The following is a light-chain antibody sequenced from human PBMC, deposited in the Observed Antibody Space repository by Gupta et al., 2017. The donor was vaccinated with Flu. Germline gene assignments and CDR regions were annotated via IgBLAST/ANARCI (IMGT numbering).Light chain of an antibody. V-gene: IGKV3D-20*01. CDR2: DAS. J-gene: IGKJ1*01. CDR1: QSVTSNY. CDR3: QQEGSSRWP. Sequence: ESVLTQSPATLSLSPGERATLFCGATQSVTSNYVAWYQKKPGLAPRLLIFDASRRATGVPDRFSGSGFGTDFTLTISRLEPEDFAVYYCQQEGSSRWPFGQGTKVEI.